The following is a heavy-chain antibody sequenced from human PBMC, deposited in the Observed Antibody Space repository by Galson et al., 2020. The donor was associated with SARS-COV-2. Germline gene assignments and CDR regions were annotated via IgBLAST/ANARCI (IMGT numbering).Heavy chain of an antibody. V-gene: IGHV5-51*01. D-gene: IGHD6-19*01. CDR2: INPVDSNT. Sequence: GESLKISCKVSEYIFRTYWIAWVRQVPGKGLEWMGLINPVDSNTRYCPSSQGQVTMSVDKSISTAYLQWSSLKASDSAMYYCARRIAVTGGSIDYWGRGTLVTVSS. CDR1: EYIFRTYW. J-gene: IGHJ4*02. CDR3: ARRIAVTGGSIDY.